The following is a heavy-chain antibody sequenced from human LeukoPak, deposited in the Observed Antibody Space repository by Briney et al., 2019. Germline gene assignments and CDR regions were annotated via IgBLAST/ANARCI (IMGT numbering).Heavy chain of an antibody. CDR1: GFTFSSFW. CDR2: MNSDGSAK. CDR3: ARDPGWGAYDI. J-gene: IGHJ3*02. D-gene: IGHD6-19*01. Sequence: GESLRLSCAASGFTFSSFWMTWVRQAQCRGLDSVASMNSDGSAKSYVDSVKGRFTISRDNAKNSLYLQMNSLRGEDTSIYYCARDPGWGAYDIWGQGKRATVSS. V-gene: IGHV3-7*01.